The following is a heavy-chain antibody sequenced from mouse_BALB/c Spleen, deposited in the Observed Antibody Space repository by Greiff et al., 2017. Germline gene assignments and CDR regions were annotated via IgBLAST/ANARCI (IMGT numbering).Heavy chain of an antibody. J-gene: IGHJ4*01. D-gene: IGHD1-1*01. CDR3: TRRGPTSYAMDY. Sequence: QVQLQQSGAELVRPGASVTLSCKASGYTFTDYEMHWVQQTPVHGLEWIGAIDPETGGTAYNQKFKGKATLTADKSSSTAYMEIRSLTSEDSVVYYCTRRGPTSYAMDYWGQGTSVTVSS. V-gene: IGHV1-15*01. CDR2: IDPETGGT. CDR1: GYTFTDYE.